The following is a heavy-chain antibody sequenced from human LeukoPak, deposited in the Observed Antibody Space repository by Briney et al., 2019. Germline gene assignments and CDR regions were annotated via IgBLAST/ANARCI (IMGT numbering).Heavy chain of an antibody. Sequence: GGSLRLSCAASGFTVSSNYMSWVRQAPGKGLEWVSVIYSGGSTSYAASGKGRFTISRDNSKNILYLQMNSLRAEDTAIYYCAKAHSSSWYEFDFWGQGTLVTVSS. CDR2: IYSGGST. CDR3: AKAHSSSWYEFDF. CDR1: GFTVSSNY. J-gene: IGHJ4*02. D-gene: IGHD6-13*01. V-gene: IGHV3-53*01.